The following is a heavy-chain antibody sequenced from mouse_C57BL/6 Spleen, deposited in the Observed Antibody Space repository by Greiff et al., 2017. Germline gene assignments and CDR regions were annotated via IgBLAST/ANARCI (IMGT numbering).Heavy chain of an antibody. CDR3: ARDGYGSSTGFAY. CDR2: IYPGDGDT. CDR1: GYAFSSYW. J-gene: IGHJ3*01. D-gene: IGHD1-1*01. Sequence: VQLVESGAELVKPGASVKISCKASGYAFSSYWMNWVKQRPGKGLEWIGQIYPGDGDTNYNGKFKGKATLTADKSSSTAYMQLSSLTSEDSAVYFCARDGYGSSTGFAYWGQGTLVTVSA. V-gene: IGHV1-80*01.